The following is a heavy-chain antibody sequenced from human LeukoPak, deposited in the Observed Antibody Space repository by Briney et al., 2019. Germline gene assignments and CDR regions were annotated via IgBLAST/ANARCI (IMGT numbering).Heavy chain of an antibody. Sequence: SQTLSLTCAISGDSVSSNSAAWNWIRQSPSRGLEWLGRTYYRSKWYNDYAVSVKSRITINPDTSKNQFSLQLNSVTPEDTAVYYCARDTMVRGVIITRGFDYWGQGTLVTVSS. CDR1: GDSVSSNSAA. D-gene: IGHD3-10*01. V-gene: IGHV6-1*01. CDR2: TYYRSKWYN. J-gene: IGHJ4*02. CDR3: ARDTMVRGVIITRGFDY.